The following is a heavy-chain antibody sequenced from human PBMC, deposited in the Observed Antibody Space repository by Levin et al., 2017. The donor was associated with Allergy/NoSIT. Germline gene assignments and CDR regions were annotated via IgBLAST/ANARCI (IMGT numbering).Heavy chain of an antibody. CDR1: GFTFGAHG. Sequence: GESLKISCAASGFTFGAHGMHWVRQAPGKGLEWVAVISYHGNNQYYADSVKGRFTISRDNSKNTLYLQMNSLRAEDTAVFYCARGSRFLEYFSGGGFFDSWGQGTLVTVSS. J-gene: IGHJ4*02. D-gene: IGHD3-3*01. CDR3: ARGSRFLEYFSGGGFFDS. CDR2: ISYHGNNQ. V-gene: IGHV3-30*03.